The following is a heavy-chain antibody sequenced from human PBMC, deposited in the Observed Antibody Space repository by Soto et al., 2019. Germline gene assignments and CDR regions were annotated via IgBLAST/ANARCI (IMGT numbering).Heavy chain of an antibody. Sequence: QVQLVESGGGVVQPGRSLGLSCAASGFTFSLYSMHWVRQPPGKGLEWVAVISYDGSNENYADSVKGRFTISRDNSKNTLYLQMNSLRAEDTAVYYCARCDRYGYSWYFDYWGQGTLVTVSS. D-gene: IGHD4-4*01. CDR3: ARCDRYGYSWYFDY. CDR2: ISYDGSNE. V-gene: IGHV3-30-3*01. CDR1: GFTFSLYS. J-gene: IGHJ4*02.